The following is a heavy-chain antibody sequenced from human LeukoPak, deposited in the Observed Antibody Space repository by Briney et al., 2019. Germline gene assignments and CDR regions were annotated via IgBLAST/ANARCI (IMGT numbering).Heavy chain of an antibody. V-gene: IGHV1-2*06. Sequence: ASVKVSCKASGYTFTGYYMHWVRQAPGQGLEWMGRINPNSGGTNYAQKFQGRVTMTRDTSISTAYMELSSLRSEDTAVYYCARGSRGWNYYYYYMDVWGKGTTVTVSS. J-gene: IGHJ6*03. CDR1: GYTFTGYY. D-gene: IGHD6-19*01. CDR2: INPNSGGT. CDR3: ARGSRGWNYYYYYMDV.